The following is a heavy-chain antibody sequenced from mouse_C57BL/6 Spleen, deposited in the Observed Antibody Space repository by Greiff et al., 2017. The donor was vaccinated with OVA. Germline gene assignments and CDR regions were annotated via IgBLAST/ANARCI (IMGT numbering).Heavy chain of an antibody. V-gene: IGHV1-81*01. D-gene: IGHD3-2*02. CDR1: GYTFTSYG. J-gene: IGHJ4*01. CDR3: ARGGRSSGYYYYAMDY. CDR2: IYPRSGNT. Sequence: ESGAELARPGASVKLSCKASGYTFTSYGISWVKQRTGQGLEWIGEIYPRSGNTYYNEKFKGKATLTADKSSSTAYMELRSLTSEDSAVYFCARGGRSSGYYYYAMDYWGQGTSVTVSS.